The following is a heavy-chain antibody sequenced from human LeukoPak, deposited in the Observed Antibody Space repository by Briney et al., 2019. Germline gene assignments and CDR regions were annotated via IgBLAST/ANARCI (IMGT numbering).Heavy chain of an antibody. CDR1: GWSFSGYY. J-gene: IGHJ4*02. V-gene: IGHV4-34*01. Sequence: SETLSLTCAVYGWSFSGYYWSWIRQPPGKGLEWIGEINHSGSTNYNPSLKSRVTISVDKSKNQFSLKLSSVTAADTAVYYCARAGKDSGITGTNFDYWGQGTLVTVSS. CDR3: ARAGKDSGITGTNFDY. D-gene: IGHD1-7*01. CDR2: INHSGST.